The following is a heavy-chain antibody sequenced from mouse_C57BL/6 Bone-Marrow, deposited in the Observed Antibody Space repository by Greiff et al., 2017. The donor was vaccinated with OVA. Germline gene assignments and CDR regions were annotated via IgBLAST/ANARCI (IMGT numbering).Heavy chain of an antibody. CDR1: GFTFTDYY. J-gene: IGHJ1*03. CDR2: VYPYNGGT. CDR3: AREGDYYGSSYDWYFDV. Sequence: VQLKQSGPVLVKPGPSVKISCKASGFTFTDYYMHWVKQSHGKSLEWIGLVYPYNGGTSYNQKFKGKATLTVDTSSSTAYMELNSLTSEDSAVYYCAREGDYYGSSYDWYFDVWGTGTTVTVSS. D-gene: IGHD1-1*01. V-gene: IGHV1-36*01.